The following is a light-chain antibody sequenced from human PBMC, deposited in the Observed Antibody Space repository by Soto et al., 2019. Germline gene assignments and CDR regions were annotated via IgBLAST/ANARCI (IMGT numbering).Light chain of an antibody. V-gene: IGKV1-12*01. CDR3: QQADIFQLT. J-gene: IGKJ4*01. Sequence: DLQMTQFPSSVSASVGDRVTITCRASQPLGAWLAWYQQKPGKAPKLLIYATSTLESGVPSRFSGSGSGTEFTLTISSLQPEDFATYYCQQADIFQLTFGAGTRVEIK. CDR2: ATS. CDR1: QPLGAW.